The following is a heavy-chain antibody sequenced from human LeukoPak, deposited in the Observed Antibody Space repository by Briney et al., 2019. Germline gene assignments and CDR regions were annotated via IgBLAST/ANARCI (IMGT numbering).Heavy chain of an antibody. J-gene: IGHJ4*02. V-gene: IGHV3-74*01. CDR2: INVDGRTT. Sequence: PGGSLRLSCAASGFTFTSNRMHWVRQVPGKGLVRVSRINVDGRTTTYADSVKGRFTISRDNAKNTLYLQMNSLRVEDTAVYYCARDQTKLETGPHFASRGQGTLVTVSS. D-gene: IGHD3-3*01. CDR1: GFTFTSNR. CDR3: ARDQTKLETGPHFAS.